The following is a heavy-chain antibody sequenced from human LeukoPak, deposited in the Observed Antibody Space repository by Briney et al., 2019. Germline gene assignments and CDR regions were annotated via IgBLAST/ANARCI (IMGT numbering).Heavy chain of an antibody. CDR1: GFTFSTFA. V-gene: IGHV3-23*01. Sequence: GGSLRLSCAASGFTFSTFAMIWVRQPPGKGLEWVSSIFPSGGEIHYADSVRGRFTISRDNSKSTLSLQMDSLRADDTAIYYCATYRQVLLPFESWGQGTLVTVSS. J-gene: IGHJ4*02. D-gene: IGHD2-8*02. CDR3: ATYRQVLLPFES. CDR2: IFPSGGEI.